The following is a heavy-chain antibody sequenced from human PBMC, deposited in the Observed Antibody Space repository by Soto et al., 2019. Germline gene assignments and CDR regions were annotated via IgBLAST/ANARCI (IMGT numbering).Heavy chain of an antibody. CDR1: GGTFSGYV. CDR3: ATHGLGVSSPPYCDN. Sequence: QLVQSGSEVKKPGSSVKVSCQASGGTFSGYVVTWVRQAPGQGLEWMGEFVPLFGTTNYAQRCSGRITITAEESTSTAYMSLRTLRSDDTAVYYCATHGLGVSSPPYCDNWGQGTLVTVSS. V-gene: IGHV1-69*01. D-gene: IGHD2-15*01. J-gene: IGHJ4*02. CDR2: FVPLFGTT.